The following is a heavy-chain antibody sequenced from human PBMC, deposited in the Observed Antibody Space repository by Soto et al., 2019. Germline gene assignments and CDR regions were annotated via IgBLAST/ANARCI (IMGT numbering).Heavy chain of an antibody. V-gene: IGHV1-69*02. CDR3: AASYGSGYRAFDY. CDR2: INPIVSMS. CDR1: GDTFSFYT. D-gene: IGHD3-10*01. Sequence: QVQLVQSGTEVKKPGSSVTVSCKASGDTFSFYTINWVRQAPGLGLEWVGRINPIVSMSNYAQKFQGRVSMTADKSTSTAYMELRSLRSDDTAMYFCAASYGSGYRAFDYWGQGALVTVSS. J-gene: IGHJ4*02.